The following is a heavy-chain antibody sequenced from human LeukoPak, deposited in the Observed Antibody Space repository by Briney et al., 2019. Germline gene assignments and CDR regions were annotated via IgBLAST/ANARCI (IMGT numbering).Heavy chain of an antibody. CDR2: IIPIFATA. CDR1: GGTFSSYA. J-gene: IGHJ6*03. V-gene: IGHV1-69*05. Sequence: ASVKVSCKASGGTFSSYAVSWVRQAPGQGLEWMGGIIPIFATANYAQKFQGRVTITTDESTSTAYMELSSLRSEDTAVYYCARDQRRHHEGHYSYYYIDVWGKGTTVTVSS. D-gene: IGHD2-21*01. CDR3: ARDQRRHHEGHYSYYYIDV.